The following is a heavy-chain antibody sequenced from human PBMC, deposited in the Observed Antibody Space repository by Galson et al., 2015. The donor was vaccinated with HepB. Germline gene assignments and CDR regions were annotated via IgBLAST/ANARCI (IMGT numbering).Heavy chain of an antibody. J-gene: IGHJ4*02. Sequence: SGAAVKKPRETLKISCKASGHSFTTDWIGWVRQIPGKGLESMGFVFPGDSHTRFSPSVQGHVPISADKSINTAYLQWSSLKASDAAMYYCAREASGGCFDSWGQGTLVTVSS. V-gene: IGHV5-51*03. CDR1: GHSFTTDW. CDR3: AREASGGCFDS. CDR2: VFPGDSHT. D-gene: IGHD2-8*02.